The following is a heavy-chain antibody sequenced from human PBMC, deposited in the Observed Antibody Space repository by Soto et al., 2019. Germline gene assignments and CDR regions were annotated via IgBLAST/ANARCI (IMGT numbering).Heavy chain of an antibody. V-gene: IGHV1-3*01. D-gene: IGHD2-8*02. CDR1: GYTFTSYA. J-gene: IGHJ4*02. CDR2: INAGNGNT. Sequence: QVQLVQSGAEVKKPGASVKVSCKASGYTFTSYAMHWVRQAPGQRLEWMGWINAGNGNTKYSQKFLGRVTITRDTSASTAYMELSSLRSEDTAVYYCARDLVVGAVSDYCGQGALVTASS. CDR3: ARDLVVGAVSDY.